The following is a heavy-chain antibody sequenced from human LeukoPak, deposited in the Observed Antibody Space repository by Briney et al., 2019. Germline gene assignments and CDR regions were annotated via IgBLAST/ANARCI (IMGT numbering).Heavy chain of an antibody. CDR1: GFTFSSYG. CDR3: ARDTLGYFDY. Sequence: GGSLRLSCAASGFTFSSYGMHWVRWAPGKGLEWVAVIWYDGSNKYYADSVKGRFTISRDNSKNTLYLQMNSLRAEDTAVYYCARDTLGYFDYWGQGTLVTVSS. CDR2: IWYDGSNK. J-gene: IGHJ4*02. V-gene: IGHV3-33*01. D-gene: IGHD3-16*01.